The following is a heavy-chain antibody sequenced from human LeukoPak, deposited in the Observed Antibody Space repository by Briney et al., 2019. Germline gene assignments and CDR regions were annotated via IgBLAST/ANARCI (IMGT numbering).Heavy chain of an antibody. Sequence: PSETLSLTRSVSGGSIRSGDHHWAWVRQPPGKGLEFIGSLDESGIPYYNRPLKSRVSISGDTSGKQFSLNLTSVTAAGTAVYFCARDLGGYAFFMDVWGGGTTVIVSS. CDR3: ARDLGGYAFFMDV. V-gene: IGHV4-39*07. D-gene: IGHD3/OR15-3a*01. CDR1: GGSIRSGDHH. J-gene: IGHJ6*03. CDR2: LDESGIP.